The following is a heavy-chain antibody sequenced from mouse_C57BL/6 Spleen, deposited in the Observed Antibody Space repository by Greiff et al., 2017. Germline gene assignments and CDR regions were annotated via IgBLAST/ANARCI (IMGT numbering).Heavy chain of an antibody. CDR2: IYPGDGDT. CDR1: GYAFSSYW. Sequence: VKLVESGAELVQPGASVKLSCKASGYAFSSYWMNWVKQRPGKGLEWIGQIYPGDGDTNYNGKFKGQATLTADKSSSTAYMQLSSLTSEDSAVYCGARGGISNPFAYWGQGTLVTVSA. D-gene: IGHD2-5*01. CDR3: ARGGISNPFAY. J-gene: IGHJ3*01. V-gene: IGHV1-80*01.